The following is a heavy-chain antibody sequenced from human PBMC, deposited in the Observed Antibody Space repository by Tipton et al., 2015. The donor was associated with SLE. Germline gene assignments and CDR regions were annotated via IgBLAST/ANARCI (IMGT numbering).Heavy chain of an antibody. CDR3: VRDGRYSSGSGDY. D-gene: IGHD6-19*01. J-gene: IGHJ4*02. CDR2: ISSSGSGSSM. CDR1: AFTFSSFE. Sequence: VQLVQSGGGLVHPGGSLRLSCAASAFTFSSFEMNWVRQTPGKGLEWVSYISSSGSGSSMYYADSVKGRFTVSRDNAENSLYLQMNNLRPEDTAVYYCVRDGRYSSGSGDYWGQGTLVTVSS. V-gene: IGHV3-48*03.